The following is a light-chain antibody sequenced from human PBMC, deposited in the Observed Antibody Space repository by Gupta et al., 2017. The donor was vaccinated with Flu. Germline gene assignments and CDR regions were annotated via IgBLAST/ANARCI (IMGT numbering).Light chain of an antibody. J-gene: IGKJ1*01. CDR2: SAS. V-gene: IGKV3-20*01. Sequence: EIVLTQSPGTLSLSPGDRATLSCRATETLSSHVAWYQQRPGQAPRLLIHSASSRGTGVPDRFSGSGSETDFTLSISSLEPEDFAVYFCQQYGSSPATFGQGTQVEMK. CDR3: QQYGSSPAT. CDR1: ETLSSH.